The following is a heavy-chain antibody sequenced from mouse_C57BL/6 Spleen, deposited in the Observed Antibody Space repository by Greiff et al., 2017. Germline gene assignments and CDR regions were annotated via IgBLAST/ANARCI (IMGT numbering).Heavy chain of an antibody. CDR1: GYTFTDYY. Sequence: VQLQQSGPELVKPGASVKISCKASGYTFTDYYMNWVKQSHGKSLEWIGDINPNNGGTSYNQKFKGKATLTVDKSSSTAYMELRSLTSEDSAVYYCASIYDGYLYYFDYWGQGTTLTVSS. CDR2: INPNNGGT. J-gene: IGHJ2*01. D-gene: IGHD2-3*01. V-gene: IGHV1-26*01. CDR3: ASIYDGYLYYFDY.